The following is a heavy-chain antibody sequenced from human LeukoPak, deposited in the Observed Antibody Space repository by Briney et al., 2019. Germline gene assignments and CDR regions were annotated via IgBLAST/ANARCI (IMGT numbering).Heavy chain of an antibody. CDR3: ARDGGYGGYPNVAIDI. Sequence: GGSLRLSCAASGFTFSNYGMHWVRQAPGKGLEWVAIIWYDGSNKYYADSVKGRFTISRDNSKNTLYLQMNSLRAEDTAVYYCARDGGYGGYPNVAIDICDQGPMVTVSS. V-gene: IGHV3-33*01. CDR2: IWYDGSNK. J-gene: IGHJ3*02. D-gene: IGHD4-23*01. CDR1: GFTFSNYG.